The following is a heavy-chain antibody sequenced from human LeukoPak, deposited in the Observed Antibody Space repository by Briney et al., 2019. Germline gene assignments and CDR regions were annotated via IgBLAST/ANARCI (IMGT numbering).Heavy chain of an antibody. CDR3: TRDLRYSGYEYYGY. D-gene: IGHD5-12*01. Sequence: GGSLRLSCTASGFTFGDYARSWVRQAPGKGLEWVGFIRSKAYGGTTEYAASVKGRFTISRDASKSIAYLQMNSLKTADTAVYYCTRDLRYSGYEYYGYWGQGTLVTVSS. V-gene: IGHV3-49*04. J-gene: IGHJ4*02. CDR2: IRSKAYGGTT. CDR1: GFTFGDYA.